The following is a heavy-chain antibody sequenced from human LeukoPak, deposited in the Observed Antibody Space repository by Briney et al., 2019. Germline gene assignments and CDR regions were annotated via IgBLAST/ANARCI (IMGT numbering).Heavy chain of an antibody. Sequence: GGSLRLSCAASGFTFDDYSMTWVRQTPGKGLEWVSTVNWNGGSTAYADSVKGRFTISRDNAKNSLYLQMNSLRAEDAAVYYCAKEDCSGGRCYSLHYWGQGTLVTVSS. J-gene: IGHJ4*02. CDR3: AKEDCSGGRCYSLHY. CDR2: VNWNGGST. CDR1: GFTFDDYS. D-gene: IGHD2-15*01. V-gene: IGHV3-20*04.